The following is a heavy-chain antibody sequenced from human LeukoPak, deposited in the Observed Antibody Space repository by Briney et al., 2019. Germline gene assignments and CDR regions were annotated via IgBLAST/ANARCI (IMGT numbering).Heavy chain of an antibody. J-gene: IGHJ4*02. Sequence: PGGSLRLSCAASGFTFSSYEMHWVRQTRGKGLEWVSYISSSCSTKYYAYCVKGRFPISRDNAKNSLYLQMNSLRVEDTAVYNCARWVFGSGSRADYWGQGTLVTVSS. D-gene: IGHD3-10*01. CDR2: ISSSCSTK. CDR1: GFTFSSYE. V-gene: IGHV3-48*03. CDR3: ARWVFGSGSRADY.